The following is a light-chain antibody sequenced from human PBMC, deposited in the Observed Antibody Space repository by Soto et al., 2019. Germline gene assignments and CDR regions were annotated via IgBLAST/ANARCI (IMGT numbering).Light chain of an antibody. CDR3: QQYYNTPLT. CDR1: QSFLYSSNNRNY. J-gene: IGKJ4*01. Sequence: DSVLTQSPASLAVSLSERVTISCKSSQSFLYSSNNRNYLGWFQQKPGQPPKLLIYWASTRESGVPDRFSGSGSGTDFTLTINTLQAEDVAVYYCQQYYNTPLTFGGGTKVDIK. V-gene: IGKV4-1*01. CDR2: WAS.